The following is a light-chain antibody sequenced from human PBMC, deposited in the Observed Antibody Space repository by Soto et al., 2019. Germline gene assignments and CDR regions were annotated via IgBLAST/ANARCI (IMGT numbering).Light chain of an antibody. CDR2: AAS. CDR3: QHYNSYSEA. J-gene: IGKJ1*01. CDR1: QSISSY. Sequence: DIQMTQSPASLSASVGDRATITCRASQSISSYLNWYQQKPGKAPKLLIYAASSLQSGVPSRFSGSGSGTEFTLTISSLQPDDFATYYCQHYNSYSEAFGQGTKVDIK. V-gene: IGKV1-39*01.